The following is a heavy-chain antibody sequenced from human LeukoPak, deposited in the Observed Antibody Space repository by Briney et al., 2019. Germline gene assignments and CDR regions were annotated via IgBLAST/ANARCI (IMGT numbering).Heavy chain of an antibody. CDR3: VVVLVPAAVWQFDL. D-gene: IGHD2-2*01. CDR1: GFTFFQHG. V-gene: IGHV3-33*03. CDR2: IGVDGSKK. J-gene: IGHJ2*01. Sequence: PGTSQRLSCAASGFTFFQHGFHWVRQAPGKGLEWVALIGVDGSKKYYADSLKDRITISRDNSKNTLYLQMNSLGVEDTAVYYCVVVLVPAAVWQFDLWGRGTLVTVSS.